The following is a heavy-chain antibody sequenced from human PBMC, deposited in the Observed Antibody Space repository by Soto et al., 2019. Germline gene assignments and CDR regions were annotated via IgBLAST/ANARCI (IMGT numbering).Heavy chain of an antibody. CDR1: GGTFSRHA. D-gene: IGHD3-22*01. Sequence: QVQLVQSGAEVRKPGSSVKVSCKASGGTFSRHAISWVRQAPGQGLEWMGGIIPIFGTANHAQKFQGRVTIIADESTSTVYMELSSLRSEDTAMYYCARGWVYDSNDYYYAYWGQGTPVIVSS. V-gene: IGHV1-69*01. CDR3: ARGWVYDSNDYYYAY. J-gene: IGHJ4*02. CDR2: IIPIFGTA.